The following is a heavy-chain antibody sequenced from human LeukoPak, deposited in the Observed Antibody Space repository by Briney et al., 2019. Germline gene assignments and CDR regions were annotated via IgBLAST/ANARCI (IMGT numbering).Heavy chain of an antibody. CDR2: IYHSGNT. Sequence: PAETLSLTCAVSDYSISSGYYRGWIRQPPGKGVEGIGSIYHSGNTYYTPSLKSRFNISIDTSKNQFFLKVNSVTAADTATYYCARQGNGYSRVDYWGQGTLVTVSS. CDR3: ARQGNGYSRVDY. CDR1: DYSISSGYY. D-gene: IGHD5-24*01. J-gene: IGHJ4*02. V-gene: IGHV4-38-2*01.